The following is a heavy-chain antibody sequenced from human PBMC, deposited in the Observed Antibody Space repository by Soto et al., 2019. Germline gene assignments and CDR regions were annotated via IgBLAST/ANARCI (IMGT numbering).Heavy chain of an antibody. CDR2: INAGNGNT. Sequence: ASVKVSCKASGYTFTSYAMHWVRQAPGQRLEWMGWINAGNGNTKYSQKFQGRVTITRDTSASTAYMELSSLRSEDTAVYYCASSADPYDHIWGSYRRHAFDIWGQGTMVTVSS. CDR3: ASSADPYDHIWGSYRRHAFDI. D-gene: IGHD3-16*02. J-gene: IGHJ3*02. CDR1: GYTFTSYA. V-gene: IGHV1-3*01.